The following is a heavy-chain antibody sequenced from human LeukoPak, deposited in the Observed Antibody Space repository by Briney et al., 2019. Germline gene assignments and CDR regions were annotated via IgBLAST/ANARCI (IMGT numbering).Heavy chain of an antibody. V-gene: IGHV3-9*01. CDR2: ISWNSGSI. D-gene: IGHD1-26*01. CDR1: GFTFDDYA. J-gene: IGHJ4*02. CDR3: AKDSGAYDYFDY. Sequence: GGSLRLSCAASGFTFDDYAMYWVRQAPGKGLEWVSGISWNSGSIGYADSVKGRFTISRDNAKNSLYLQMNSLRAEDTALYYCAKDSGAYDYFDYWGQGTLVTVSS.